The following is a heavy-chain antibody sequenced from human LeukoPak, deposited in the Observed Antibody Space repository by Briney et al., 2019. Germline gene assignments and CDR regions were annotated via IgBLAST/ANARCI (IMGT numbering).Heavy chain of an antibody. V-gene: IGHV4-39*07. CDR2: IYNSGST. CDR3: ARWGTYASTSNWFDP. J-gene: IGHJ5*02. D-gene: IGHD2-2*01. CDR1: GDSISRSRHF. Sequence: SETLSLTCNVSGDSISRSRHFWAWIRQSPGRGLEWIGYIYNSGSTYYNPSLKSRVAISVDTSKNQFSLRLSSVTTADTAVYYCARWGTYASTSNWFDPWGQGTLVTVSS.